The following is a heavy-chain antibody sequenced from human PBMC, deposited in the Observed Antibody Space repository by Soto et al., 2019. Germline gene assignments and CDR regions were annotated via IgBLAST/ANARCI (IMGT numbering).Heavy chain of an antibody. CDR1: GGSISSSSYY. CDR3: ARRWGAAVDY. Sequence: SETLSLTCTVSGGSISSSSYYWGWFRQPPGKGLEWIGSIYYSGSTYYNPSLKSRVTISVDTSKNQFSLKLSSVTAADTAVYYCARRWGAAVDYWGQGTLVTVSS. CDR2: IYYSGST. V-gene: IGHV4-39*07. D-gene: IGHD1-26*01. J-gene: IGHJ4*02.